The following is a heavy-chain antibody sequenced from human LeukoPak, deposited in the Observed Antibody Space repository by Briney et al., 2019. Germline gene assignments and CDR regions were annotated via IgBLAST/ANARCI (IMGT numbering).Heavy chain of an antibody. CDR1: GGSFSGYY. Sequence: SETLSLTCAVYGGSFSGYYWSWIRQPPGKGLEWIGEINHSGSTNYNPSLKSRVTISVDTSKNQFSLKLSSVTAADTAVYYCARHFAGPGLNYFDYWGQGTLVTVSS. CDR2: INHSGST. J-gene: IGHJ4*02. CDR3: ARHFAGPGLNYFDY. V-gene: IGHV4-34*01. D-gene: IGHD3-10*01.